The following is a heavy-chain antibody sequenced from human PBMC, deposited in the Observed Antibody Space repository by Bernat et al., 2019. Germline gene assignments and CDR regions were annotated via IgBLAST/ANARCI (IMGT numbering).Heavy chain of an antibody. CDR3: AGDTHPSGSPDY. CDR1: GFTFSSYG. D-gene: IGHD1-26*01. V-gene: IGHV3-33*01. Sequence: QVQLVESGGGVVQPGRSLRLSCAASGFTFSSYGMPWVRQAPGKGLEWVAVIWYDGSNKYYADSVKGRFTISRDNSKNTLYLQMNSLRAEDTAVYYCAGDTHPSGSPDYWGQGTLVTVSS. CDR2: IWYDGSNK. J-gene: IGHJ4*02.